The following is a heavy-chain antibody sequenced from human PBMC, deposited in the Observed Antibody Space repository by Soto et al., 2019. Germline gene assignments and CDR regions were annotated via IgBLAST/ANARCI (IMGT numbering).Heavy chain of an antibody. Sequence: AASVKVSCKASGGTFSSYAISWVRQAPGQGLEWMGGIIPIFGTANYAQKFQGRVTITADKSTSTAYMELSSLRSEDTAVYYCASSNLPVAQTQDYYYYYGMDVWGQGTTVTVSS. CDR3: ASSNLPVAQTQDYYYYYGMDV. D-gene: IGHD2-15*01. CDR1: GGTFSSYA. J-gene: IGHJ6*02. V-gene: IGHV1-69*06. CDR2: IIPIFGTA.